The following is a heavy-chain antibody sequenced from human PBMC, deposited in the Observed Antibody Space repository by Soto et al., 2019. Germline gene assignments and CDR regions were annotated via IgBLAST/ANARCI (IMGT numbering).Heavy chain of an antibody. J-gene: IGHJ6*03. CDR3: AKDGYCSSTSCSAAYYYYYMDV. CDR1: GFTFSSYA. V-gene: IGHV3-23*01. Sequence: GALRLSCAASGFTFSSYAMSWVRQAPGKGLEWVSAISGSGGSTYYADSVKGRFTISRDNSKNTLYLQMNSLRAEGTAVYYCAKDGYCSSTSCSAAYYYYYMDVWGKGTTVTVSS. CDR2: ISGSGGST. D-gene: IGHD2-2*03.